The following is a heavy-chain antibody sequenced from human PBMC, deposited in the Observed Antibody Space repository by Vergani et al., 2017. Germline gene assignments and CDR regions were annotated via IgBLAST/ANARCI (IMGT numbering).Heavy chain of an antibody. CDR1: GFTFSSYS. Sequence: EVQLVESGGGLVKPGGSLRLSCAASGFTFSSYSMNWVRQAPGKGLEWVSSISSSSSYIYYADSVKGRFTISRDNAKNSLYLQMNSLRAEDTAVYYCARSSIVATIGYYYYYGMDVWGQGTTVTVSS. CDR3: ARSSIVATIGYYYYYGMDV. J-gene: IGHJ6*02. D-gene: IGHD5-12*01. V-gene: IGHV3-21*01. CDR2: ISSSSSYI.